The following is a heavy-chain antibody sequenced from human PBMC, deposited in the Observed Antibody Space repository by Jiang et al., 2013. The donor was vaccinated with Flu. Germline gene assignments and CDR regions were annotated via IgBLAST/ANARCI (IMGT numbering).Heavy chain of an antibody. CDR2: IYPGDSDT. CDR1: GYSFTSYW. V-gene: IGHV5-51*01. D-gene: IGHD2-21*02. Sequence: GAEVKKPGESLKISCKGSGYSFTSYWIGWVRQMPGKGLEWMGIIYPGDSDTRYSPSFQGQVTISADKSISTAYLQWSSLKASDTAMYYCARREYCGGDCHRLNAFDIWGQGTMVTVSS. J-gene: IGHJ3*02. CDR3: ARREYCGGDCHRLNAFDI.